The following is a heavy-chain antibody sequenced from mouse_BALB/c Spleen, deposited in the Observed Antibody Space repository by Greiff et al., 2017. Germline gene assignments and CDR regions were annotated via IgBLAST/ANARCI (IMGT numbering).Heavy chain of an antibody. CDR1: GFTFSSYA. CDR3: ARSTARDYAMDY. D-gene: IGHD1-2*01. Sequence: DVKLVESGGGLVKPGGSLKLSCAASGFTFSSYAMSWVRQSPETRLEWVAEISSGGSYTYYPDTVTGRFTISRDNAKNTLYLEMSSLRSEDTAMYYCARSTARDYAMDYWGQGTSVTVSS. J-gene: IGHJ4*01. V-gene: IGHV5-9-4*01. CDR2: ISSGGSYT.